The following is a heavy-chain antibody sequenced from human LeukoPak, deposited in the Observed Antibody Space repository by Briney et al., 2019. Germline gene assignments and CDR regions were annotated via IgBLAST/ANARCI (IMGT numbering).Heavy chain of an antibody. CDR2: IKQDGSDK. J-gene: IGHJ4*02. V-gene: IGHV3-7*01. CDR3: ARRNLFDY. Sequence: PGGSLRLSCAASGFTFTSYWINWVRQAPGKGLEWVAGIKQDGSDKYYVDSVKGRFTISRDNAKNSVYLQMNSLRADDTAVYYCARRNLFDYWGQGTLVTVSS. CDR1: GFTFTSYW.